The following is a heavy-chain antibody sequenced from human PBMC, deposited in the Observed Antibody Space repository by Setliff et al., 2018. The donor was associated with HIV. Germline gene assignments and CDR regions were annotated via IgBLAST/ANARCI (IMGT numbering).Heavy chain of an antibody. CDR2: ISSSSSYI. V-gene: IGHV3-21*01. CDR1: GLTFSSYT. D-gene: IGHD2-21*01. J-gene: IGHJ6*03. Sequence: PGGSLRLSCAASGLTFSSYTMNWVRQAPGKGLEWVSSISSSSSYIYYADSVKGRFTISRDNAKNSLYLQMNSLRAEDTAVYYCARDRAESYYYYYHMDVWGKGTTVTVSS. CDR3: ARDRAESYYYYYHMDV.